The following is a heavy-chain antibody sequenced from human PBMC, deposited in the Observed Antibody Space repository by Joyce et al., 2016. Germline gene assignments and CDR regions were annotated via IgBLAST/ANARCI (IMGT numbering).Heavy chain of an antibody. J-gene: IGHJ4*02. CDR3: GRRVDFWSGYVDY. CDR1: GGSFSDYH. CDR2: SNQSGGA. V-gene: IGHV4-34*02. Sequence: QVQLQQWGAGLLKPSETLSLTCTLSGGSFSDYHWTWIRQPPGKGLEWIGESNQSGGANDNTSLKSRVTISLDTAKNQFSLKMQSVTAADTAMYYCGRRVDFWSGYVDYWGQGALVTVSS. D-gene: IGHD3-3*01.